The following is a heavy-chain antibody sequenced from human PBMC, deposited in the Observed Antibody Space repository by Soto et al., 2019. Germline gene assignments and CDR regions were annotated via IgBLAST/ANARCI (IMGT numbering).Heavy chain of an antibody. CDR1: GFTFSDYY. CDR3: ARDFDILGGAFDI. Sequence: QVQLVESGGGLVKPGGSLRLSCAASGFTFSDYYMSWIRQAPGKGLXXVSYXSSSGSTIYYADSVKGRFXXSXXXXXXXXXXXXXXXRAEDTAVYYCARDFDILGGAFDIWGQGTMVTVSS. J-gene: IGHJ3*02. V-gene: IGHV3-11*01. D-gene: IGHD3-9*01. CDR2: XSSSGSTI.